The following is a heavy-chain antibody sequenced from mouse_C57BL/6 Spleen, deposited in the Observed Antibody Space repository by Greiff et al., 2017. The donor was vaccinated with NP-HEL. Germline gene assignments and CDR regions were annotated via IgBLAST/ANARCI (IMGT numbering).Heavy chain of an antibody. V-gene: IGHV1-15*01. CDR1: GYTFTDYE. Sequence: VKVVESGAELVRPGASVTLSCKASGYTFTDYEMHWVKQTPVHGLEWIGAIDPETGGTAYNQKFKGKAILTADKSSSTAYMELRSLTSEDSAVYYCTRSGNWDLYFDYWGQGTTLTVSS. J-gene: IGHJ2*01. D-gene: IGHD4-1*01. CDR2: IDPETGGT. CDR3: TRSGNWDLYFDY.